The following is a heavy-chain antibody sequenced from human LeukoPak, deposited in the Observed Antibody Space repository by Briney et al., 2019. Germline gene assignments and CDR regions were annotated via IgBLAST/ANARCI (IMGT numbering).Heavy chain of an antibody. Sequence: GGSLRLSCTASGFSFSSYEMNWVRQAPGKGLEWVSYISSSGSIIYYADSVKGRFTISRDNAKNSLYLQMNSLRAEDTAVYYCARVGPDGINYYYYYGMDVWGQGTTVTVSS. J-gene: IGHJ6*02. CDR3: ARVGPDGINYYYYYGMDV. CDR1: GFSFSSYE. V-gene: IGHV3-48*03. CDR2: ISSSGSII. D-gene: IGHD1-14*01.